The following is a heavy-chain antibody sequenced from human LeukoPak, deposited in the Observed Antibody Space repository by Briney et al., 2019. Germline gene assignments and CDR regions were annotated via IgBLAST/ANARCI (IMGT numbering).Heavy chain of an antibody. CDR1: GFTFSSYA. CDR2: ISGSGGST. V-gene: IGHV3-23*01. J-gene: IGHJ4*02. D-gene: IGHD6-19*01. Sequence: GGSLRLSCAASGFTFSSYAMSWVRQAPGKGLEWVSAISGSGGSTYYADSVKGRFTISRDNSKNTLHPQMNSLRAEDTAVYYCAKDYSQWLVLGFDYWGQGTLVTVSS. CDR3: AKDYSQWLVLGFDY.